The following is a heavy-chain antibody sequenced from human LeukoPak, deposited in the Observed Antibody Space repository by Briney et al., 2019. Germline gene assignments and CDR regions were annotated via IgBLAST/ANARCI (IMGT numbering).Heavy chain of an antibody. CDR2: IYHSGST. CDR1: GYSISNGYY. Sequence: PSETLSLTCTVSGYSISNGYYWGWIRQPPGKGLEWIGNIYHSGSTYYNPSLKSRVTISVDTSKNQFSLKLSSVTAADTAVYYCARWYFDYVWGTYRYFDSWGQGTLVTVSS. V-gene: IGHV4-38-2*02. J-gene: IGHJ4*02. D-gene: IGHD3-16*02. CDR3: ARWYFDYVWGTYRYFDS.